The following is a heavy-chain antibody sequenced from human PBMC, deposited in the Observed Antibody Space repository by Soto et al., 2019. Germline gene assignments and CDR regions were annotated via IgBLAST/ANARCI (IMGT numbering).Heavy chain of an antibody. Sequence: QLQLQESGPGLLQPSETLSLTCSVSGGSVRSGSYYWTWIRQPPGKGLEWIGYIYQSGTTNYNASRKSRVTISIDTSKNQFFLKLNSVTAADTAVYYCARDSSGRHDYWGQGTLVTVSS. J-gene: IGHJ4*02. CDR2: IYQSGTT. V-gene: IGHV4-61*01. CDR3: ARDSSGRHDY. CDR1: GGSVRSGSYY. D-gene: IGHD3-22*01.